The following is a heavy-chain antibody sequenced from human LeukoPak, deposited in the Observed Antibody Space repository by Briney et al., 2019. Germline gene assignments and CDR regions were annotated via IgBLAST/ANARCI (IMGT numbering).Heavy chain of an antibody. CDR3: ARVLRGSGSCFDY. D-gene: IGHD2-15*01. V-gene: IGHV3-66*01. CDR1: GFTVSTNY. CDR2: IYSGGST. J-gene: IGHJ4*02. Sequence: PGGSLRLSCAASGFTVSTNYMTWVRQAPGKGLEWVSIIYSGGSTYYAEYVKGRFTISRDNSKNTLYLQMNSLRAEDTAVYYCARVLRGSGSCFDYWGQGTLATVSS.